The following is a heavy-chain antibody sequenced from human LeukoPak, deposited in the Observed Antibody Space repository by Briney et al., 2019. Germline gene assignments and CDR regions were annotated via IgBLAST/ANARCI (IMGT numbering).Heavy chain of an antibody. V-gene: IGHV1-69*05. Sequence: SVKVSCKASGGTFSSYAISWVRQAPGQGLEWVGRIIPIFGTTNYAQKFQGRVMITTDESTSTAYMELRSLRSEDTAVYYCARDAYYYDSSGYYPYYFDYWGQGTLVTVSS. CDR2: IIPIFGTT. J-gene: IGHJ4*02. CDR3: ARDAYYYDSSGYYPYYFDY. D-gene: IGHD3-22*01. CDR1: GGTFSSYA.